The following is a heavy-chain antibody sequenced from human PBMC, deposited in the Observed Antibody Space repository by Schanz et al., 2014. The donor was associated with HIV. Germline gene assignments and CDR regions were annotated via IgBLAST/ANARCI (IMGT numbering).Heavy chain of an antibody. CDR2: ISHNGNND. CDR1: GFTFSTND. V-gene: IGHV3-30*18. CDR3: AKAGLFFGQLWLGCFDY. D-gene: IGHD5-18*01. Sequence: QVQLVESGGGVVQPGKSLRLSCAASGFTFSTNDMHWVRQLPGKGLEWVAVISHNGNNDYYAESVKGRFTISRDNSKNTLYLQMNNLKTEDTAVYYCAKAGLFFGQLWLGCFDYWGQGAQVIVSS. J-gene: IGHJ4*02.